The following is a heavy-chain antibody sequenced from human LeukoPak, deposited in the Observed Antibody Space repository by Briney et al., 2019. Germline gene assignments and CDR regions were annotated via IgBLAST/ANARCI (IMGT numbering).Heavy chain of an antibody. CDR3: ATSSPRGIMITFGGVPFDY. V-gene: IGHV1-24*01. Sequence: GASVKVSCKVSGYTLTELSMHWVRQAPGKGLEWMGGFDPEDGETIYAQKFQGRVTMTEDTSIDTAYVELSSLRSEDTAVYYCATSSPRGIMITFGGVPFDYWGQGTLVTVSS. J-gene: IGHJ4*02. CDR1: GYTLTELS. D-gene: IGHD3-16*01. CDR2: FDPEDGET.